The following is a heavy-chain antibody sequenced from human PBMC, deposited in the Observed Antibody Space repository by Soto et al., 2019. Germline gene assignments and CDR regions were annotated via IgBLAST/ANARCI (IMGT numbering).Heavy chain of an antibody. Sequence: EVRLVESGGGLIQPGGSLRLSCAASGFNVSSHYMTWVRQAPGKGLEWVSLIYASGSTYYAASVKGRFTLSRDNSKNTLSLQMTSLTAEDTAVYYCAGNYYYFGMDVWGPGTTVTVSS. CDR1: GFNVSSHY. J-gene: IGHJ6*02. V-gene: IGHV3-53*01. CDR3: AGNYYYFGMDV. CDR2: IYASGST.